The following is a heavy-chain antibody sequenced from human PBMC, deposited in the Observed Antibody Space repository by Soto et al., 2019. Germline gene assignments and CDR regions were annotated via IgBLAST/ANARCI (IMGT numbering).Heavy chain of an antibody. J-gene: IGHJ4*02. CDR1: GLSVSARGVG. CDR3: AHSPWGAAPDY. D-gene: IGHD3-16*01. V-gene: IGHV2-5*01. CDR2: IYWNDDK. Sequence: GSGPTLVNPTQTLTLTCTDSGLSVSARGVGVGWIRQPPGKALEWLGIIYWNDDKRYSPSLKSRLTITKDTSKNQVVLTMTNMDLVDTATYYCAHSPWGAAPDYWGQGTPVTVSS.